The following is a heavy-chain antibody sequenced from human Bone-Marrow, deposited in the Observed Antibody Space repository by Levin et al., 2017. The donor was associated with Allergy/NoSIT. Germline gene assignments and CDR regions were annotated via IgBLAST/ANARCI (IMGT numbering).Heavy chain of an antibody. D-gene: IGHD3-16*02. J-gene: IGHJ4*02. V-gene: IGHV3-7*01. CDR1: GLSFSSYW. CDR3: AKETLGGYDYVWGSYRYTDY. Sequence: PGESLKISCAASGLSFSSYWMTWVRQAPGKGLEWVATIKHDGSERYYVDSVKGRFTISRDNAKNSLYLQMYSLRVEDTAVYYCAKETLGGYDYVWGSYRYTDYWGQGTLITV. CDR2: IKHDGSER.